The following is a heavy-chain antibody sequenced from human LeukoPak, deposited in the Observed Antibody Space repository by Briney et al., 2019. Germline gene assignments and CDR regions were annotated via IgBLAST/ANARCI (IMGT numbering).Heavy chain of an antibody. D-gene: IGHD6-19*01. V-gene: IGHV4-59*01. CDR2: IYYSGST. J-gene: IGHJ1*01. CDR1: GGSISSYY. Sequence: PSETLSLTCTVSGGSISSYYWSWFRQPPGKGLEWIGYIYYSGSTNYNPSLKSRVTISVDTSKNQFSLKLSSVTAADTAVYYCARGVTGGWYGDFQHWGQGTLVTVSS. CDR3: ARGVTGGWYGDFQH.